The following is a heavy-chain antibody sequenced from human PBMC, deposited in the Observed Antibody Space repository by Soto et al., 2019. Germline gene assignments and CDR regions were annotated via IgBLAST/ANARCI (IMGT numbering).Heavy chain of an antibody. CDR1: GYSFTSYW. CDR3: ARHGYYYDSSGYSLGDY. CDR2: IDPSDSYI. D-gene: IGHD3-22*01. Sequence: PGESLKISCKGSGYSFTSYWINWVSQMPGKGLEWMGRIDPSDSYINYSPSFQGHVTISADKSISTAYLQWSSLKASDTAMYYCARHGYYYDSSGYSLGDYWGQGTPVTVSS. V-gene: IGHV5-10-1*01. J-gene: IGHJ4*02.